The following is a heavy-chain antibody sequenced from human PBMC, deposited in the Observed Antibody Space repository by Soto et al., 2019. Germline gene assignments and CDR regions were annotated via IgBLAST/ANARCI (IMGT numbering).Heavy chain of an antibody. J-gene: IGHJ3*02. Sequence: SVKVSCKASGFTFTSSAVQWVRQARGQRLEWIGWIVVGSGNTSYAQKFQERVTITRDMSTSTAYMELSSLRSEDTAVYYCAAVYSDYYDSSGAPGAFDIWGQGTMVTVSS. CDR2: IVVGSGNT. CDR3: AAVYSDYYDSSGAPGAFDI. D-gene: IGHD3-22*01. CDR1: GFTFTSSA. V-gene: IGHV1-58*01.